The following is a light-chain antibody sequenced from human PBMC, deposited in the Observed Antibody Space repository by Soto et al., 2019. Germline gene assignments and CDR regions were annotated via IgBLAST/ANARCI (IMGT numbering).Light chain of an antibody. J-gene: IGKJ1*01. V-gene: IGKV1-5*01. CDR2: AAS. CDR1: QTISSW. CDR3: QQYNILST. Sequence: DIQMTQSRSTLSGWLGDRVRITFRASQTISSWLAWYQQKPGKAPKLLIYAASTLQSGVPSRFSGSGSGTEFTLTISSLHPDDFATYYCQQYNILSTFGQGTKVDIK.